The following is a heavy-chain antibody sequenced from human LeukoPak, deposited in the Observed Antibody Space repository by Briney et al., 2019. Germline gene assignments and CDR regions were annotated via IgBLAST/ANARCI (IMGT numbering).Heavy chain of an antibody. D-gene: IGHD3-9*01. CDR2: IYSGGST. Sequence: GGSLRLSCTASGFIVSSNYMNWVRQAPGKGLEWVSIIYSGGSTYYADSVKGRFTISRDNSKNTLYLQMNSLRAEDTAVYYCARSGYDILTGYYIGGYFDYWGQGTLVTVSS. V-gene: IGHV3-53*01. CDR3: ARSGYDILTGYYIGGYFDY. CDR1: GFIVSSNY. J-gene: IGHJ4*02.